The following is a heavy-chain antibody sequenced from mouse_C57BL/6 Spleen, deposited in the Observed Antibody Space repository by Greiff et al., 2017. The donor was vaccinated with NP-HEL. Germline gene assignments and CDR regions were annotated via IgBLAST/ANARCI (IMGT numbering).Heavy chain of an antibody. V-gene: IGHV5-9*01. Sequence: EVQVVESGGGLVKPGGSLKLSCAASGFTFSSYTMSWVRQTPEKRLEWVATISGGGGNAYYPDSVKGRFTISRYNAKNTLYLQMSSLRSEDTALYYCARHNYYFDYWGQGTTLTVSS. CDR1: GFTFSSYT. D-gene: IGHD1-3*01. CDR2: ISGGGGNA. CDR3: ARHNYYFDY. J-gene: IGHJ2*01.